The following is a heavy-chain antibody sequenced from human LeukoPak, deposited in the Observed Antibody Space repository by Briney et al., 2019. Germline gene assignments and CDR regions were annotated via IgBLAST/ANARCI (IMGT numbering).Heavy chain of an antibody. D-gene: IGHD7-27*01. J-gene: IGHJ4*02. CDR3: ATTRRSNTWGLFDF. CDR2: INPNSGGT. Sequence: ASLKVSCKASGYTFTGYFMHWVRQAPGQGLEWMRWINPNSGGTNYAQKFQGRVTMTRDTSISTAYMELSRLTSDDTAVYYCATTRRSNTWGLFDFWGQGTLVTVSS. CDR1: GYTFTGYF. V-gene: IGHV1-2*02.